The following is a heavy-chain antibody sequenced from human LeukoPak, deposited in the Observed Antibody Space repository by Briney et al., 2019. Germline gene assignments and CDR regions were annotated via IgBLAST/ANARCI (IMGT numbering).Heavy chain of an antibody. V-gene: IGHV1-46*01. J-gene: IGHJ5*02. D-gene: IGHD1-26*01. CDR2: VHSSGGVI. Sequence: ASVKVSCKASGYTFTSDYMKWVRQAPGQGLEWMGIVHSSGGVIKYAQEFQDRLTVTRDTSTSTIYMELSSLRSEDTAVYYCAGSSHQRNWFDPWGQGTLVIVSS. CDR1: GYTFTSDY. CDR3: AGSSHQRNWFDP.